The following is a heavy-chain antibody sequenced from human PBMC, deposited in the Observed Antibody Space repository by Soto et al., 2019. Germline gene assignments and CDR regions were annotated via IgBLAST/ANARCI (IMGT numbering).Heavy chain of an antibody. D-gene: IGHD6-13*01. CDR3: ARSGSSWNLREFDS. V-gene: IGHV1-18*01. J-gene: IGHJ4*02. CDR2: ISAYNGNI. Sequence: QVQLVQSGGEVKKPGASVKVSCKASAYTFTNYGISWVRQAHGQGLEWMGWISAYNGNINYAQKCRGRVTMTTDTSTSSADLEVRSLRADDTAVYYCARSGSSWNLREFDSWGQGTLVTVSS. CDR1: AYTFTNYG.